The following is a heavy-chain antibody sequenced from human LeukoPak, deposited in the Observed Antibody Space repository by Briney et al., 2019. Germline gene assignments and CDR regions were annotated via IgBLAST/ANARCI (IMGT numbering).Heavy chain of an antibody. CDR2: IYYSGST. CDR1: GGSISSSVYY. V-gene: IGHV4-39*07. CDR3: ARVIGCGGDCYEIHFDY. D-gene: IGHD2-21*02. Sequence: KPSETLSLTCTVSGGSISSSVYYWGWIRQPPGKGLEWIGNIYYSGSTYYNPSLKSRVTISVDTPKNQFSLKLSSVTAADTAVYYCARVIGCGGDCYEIHFDYWGQGTLVTVSS. J-gene: IGHJ4*02.